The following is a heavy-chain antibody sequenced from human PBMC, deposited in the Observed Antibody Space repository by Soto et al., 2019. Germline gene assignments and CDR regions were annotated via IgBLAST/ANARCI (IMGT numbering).Heavy chain of an antibody. D-gene: IGHD5-18*01. CDR2: ISYSGTT. J-gene: IGHJ5*02. V-gene: IGHV4-30-4*01. Sequence: SETLSLTCTVSGDSISSDNNYWSWIRQPPGEGLEWIGFISYSGTTSYSPSLKSRVTISLDTSKNQFSLSLSSVTAADTAVYYCARGRGYSYGLDPWGQGTLVT. CDR1: GDSISSDNNY. CDR3: ARGRGYSYGLDP.